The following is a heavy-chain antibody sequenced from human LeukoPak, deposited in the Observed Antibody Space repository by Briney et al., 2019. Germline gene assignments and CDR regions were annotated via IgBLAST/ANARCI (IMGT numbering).Heavy chain of an antibody. CDR2: ISASGGST. D-gene: IGHD6-19*01. CDR3: AKDRDSGWYTFYY. Sequence: GGSLRLSCAASRFTFSSYAMSGVRQAPGKGLEWVSTISASGGSTYYADSVKGRFTISRDNSKNTLYLQMNSLRAEDTAVYYCAKDRDSGWYTFYYWGQGTLVTVSS. J-gene: IGHJ4*02. V-gene: IGHV3-23*01. CDR1: RFTFSSYA.